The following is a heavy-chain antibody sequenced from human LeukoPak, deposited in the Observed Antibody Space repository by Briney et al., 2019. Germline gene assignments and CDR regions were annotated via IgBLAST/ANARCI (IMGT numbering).Heavy chain of an antibody. D-gene: IGHD7-27*01. CDR3: ARDLAWGAFDY. Sequence: GGSLRLSCAASRFTFNIYGMAWVRQAPGKGLEWLSGISPRGGGTYYADSVKGRFTISRDDSKNTLSLQMNSLRVEDTAVYYCARDLAWGAFDYWGQGTLVTVSS. V-gene: IGHV3-23*01. CDR1: RFTFNIYG. CDR2: ISPRGGGT. J-gene: IGHJ4*02.